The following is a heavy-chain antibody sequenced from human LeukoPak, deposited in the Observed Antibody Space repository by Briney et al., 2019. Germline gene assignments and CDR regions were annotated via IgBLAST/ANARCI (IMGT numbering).Heavy chain of an antibody. CDR3: ARVIRVYDYVWVALYP. CDR1: GGSLSGYY. CDR2: INHYGSI. J-gene: IGHJ5*02. D-gene: IGHD3-16*01. Sequence: SETLTLPCAVYGGSLSGYYWSWLPQPPGKGLEWIGEINHYGSINYNPSLKSRVTISVDTSKNQFSLKLSSVTAADTAVYYCARVIRVYDYVWVALYPWGQGTLVTVSS. V-gene: IGHV4-34*01.